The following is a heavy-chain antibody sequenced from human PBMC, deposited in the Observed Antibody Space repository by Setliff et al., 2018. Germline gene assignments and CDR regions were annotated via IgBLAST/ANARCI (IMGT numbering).Heavy chain of an antibody. Sequence: KASETLSLTCTVSGGSISSGGYYWSWIRQHPGKGLEFIGYVYYSGTANYSPSLRSRLTISVDTSKNQFSLKLRSVTAADTAVYYCARDRSTVIRGVTSFFYYYMDVWGGGTTVTVSS. J-gene: IGHJ6*03. CDR3: ARDRSTVIRGVTSFFYYYMDV. D-gene: IGHD3-10*01. CDR1: GGSISSGGYY. V-gene: IGHV4-61*08. CDR2: VYYSGTA.